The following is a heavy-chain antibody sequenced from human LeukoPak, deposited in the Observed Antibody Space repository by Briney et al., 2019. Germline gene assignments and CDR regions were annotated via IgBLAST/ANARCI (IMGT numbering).Heavy chain of an antibody. J-gene: IGHJ6*02. CDR3: ARDQAFDWLYYYYGMDV. Sequence: PGGSLRLSCAASGFTFSNYALSWVRQAPGKGLEWVSSIGSSVNTTHYADSVKGRFTISRDNSKNTLYLQMNSLRAEDTAIYYCARDQAFDWLYYYYGMDVWGLGTTVIVSS. V-gene: IGHV3-23*01. CDR2: IGSSVNTT. CDR1: GFTFSNYA. D-gene: IGHD3-9*01.